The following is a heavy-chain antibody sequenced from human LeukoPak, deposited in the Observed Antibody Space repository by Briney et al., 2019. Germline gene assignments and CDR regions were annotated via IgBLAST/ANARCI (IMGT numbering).Heavy chain of an antibody. V-gene: IGHV3-9*01. J-gene: IGHJ4*02. CDR2: ISWNGGSI. Sequence: GRSLRPSCAASGFTFDDYAMHWVRQAPGKGLEWVSGISWNGGSIGYADSVKGRFTISRDYAKNSLYLQMNSLRAEDTALYYCAKQYYYGSGSSPFDYWGQGTLVTVSS. D-gene: IGHD3-10*01. CDR1: GFTFDDYA. CDR3: AKQYYYGSGSSPFDY.